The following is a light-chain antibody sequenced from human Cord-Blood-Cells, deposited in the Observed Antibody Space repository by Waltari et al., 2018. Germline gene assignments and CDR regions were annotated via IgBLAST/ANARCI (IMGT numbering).Light chain of an antibody. Sequence: DIQMIQSPSSLSASVGDRVTITCRARQSSSSYLNWYQQKPGKAPKLLIYAASSLKSAVPSRFSGSGSGTDFTLTISSLRREDFAAYYCQQNYSTPDTFDPGTKLEMK. V-gene: IGKV1-39*01. CDR3: QQNYSTPDT. J-gene: IGKJ2*01. CDR2: AAS. CDR1: QSSSSY.